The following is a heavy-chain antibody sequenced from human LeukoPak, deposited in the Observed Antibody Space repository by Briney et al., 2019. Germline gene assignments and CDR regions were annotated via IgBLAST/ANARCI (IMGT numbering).Heavy chain of an antibody. Sequence: ASETLSLTCTVSGDSISSTTYYWGWIRQPPGKGLEWIGSIYDSGTTYYNPSLKSRVTISVDTSKNQFSLKLSSVTAADTAVYYCARDLRWSFFDYWGQGTLVTVSS. CDR2: IYDSGTT. V-gene: IGHV4-39*07. CDR1: GDSISSTTYY. CDR3: ARDLRWSFFDY. J-gene: IGHJ4*02. D-gene: IGHD2-15*01.